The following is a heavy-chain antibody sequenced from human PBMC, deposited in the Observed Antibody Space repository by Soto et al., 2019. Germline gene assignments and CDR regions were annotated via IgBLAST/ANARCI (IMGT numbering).Heavy chain of an antibody. J-gene: IGHJ3*02. CDR3: ARAYCSGGSCHGLGAFDI. D-gene: IGHD2-15*01. CDR2: IWYDGSNK. Sequence: GGSLRLSCAASGFTFSSYGMHWVRQAPGKGLEWVAVIWYDGSNKYYADSVKGRFTISRDNSKNTLYLQMNSLRAEDTAVYYCARAYCSGGSCHGLGAFDIWGQGTMVTVSS. V-gene: IGHV3-33*01. CDR1: GFTFSSYG.